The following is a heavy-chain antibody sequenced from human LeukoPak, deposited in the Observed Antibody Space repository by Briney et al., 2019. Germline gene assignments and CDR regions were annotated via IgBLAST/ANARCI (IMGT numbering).Heavy chain of an antibody. CDR1: GFTFSSYV. V-gene: IGHV3-23*01. CDR3: VKGGRGADCIFDY. CDR2: IGGSDGIT. D-gene: IGHD2-21*02. Sequence: GGSLRLSCAASGFTFSSYVKSWVRQAPGKGPEWVAYIGGSDGITSYADSVKGRFTISRDNSKNTVYLEMNGLRAEDTAVYYCVKGGRGADCIFDYWGQGTLVTVSS. J-gene: IGHJ4*02.